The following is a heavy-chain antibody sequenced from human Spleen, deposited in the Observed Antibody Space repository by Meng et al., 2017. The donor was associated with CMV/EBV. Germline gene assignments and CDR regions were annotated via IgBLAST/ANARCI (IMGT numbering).Heavy chain of an antibody. Sequence: GGPLSSGGDSLTWVRQRPGEGLELIGHISYSGSTHYKPTLKSRVSISADTSDIQFSLRLTSLTAADTAVYYCVRGGEARDYYGMDVWGQGTTVTVSS. CDR1: GGPLSSGGDS. V-gene: IGHV4-31*02. D-gene: IGHD6-6*01. CDR2: ISYSGST. CDR3: VRGGEARDYYGMDV. J-gene: IGHJ6*02.